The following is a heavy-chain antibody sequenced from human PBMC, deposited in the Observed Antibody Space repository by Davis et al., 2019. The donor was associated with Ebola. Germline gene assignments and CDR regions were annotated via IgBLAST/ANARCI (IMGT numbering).Heavy chain of an antibody. CDR3: ARTRGAYDFLYYYYGMDV. CDR2: IYYSGTT. V-gene: IGHV4-59*12. Sequence: SETLSLTCTVSGGSMSNYYWSWIRQTPGKGLEWIANIYYSGTTNYNPSLKSRVTMSVDTSKNQFSLKLSSVTAADTAVYYCARTRGAYDFLYYYYGMDVWGQGTTVTVSS. J-gene: IGHJ6*02. CDR1: GGSMSNYY. D-gene: IGHD3-3*01.